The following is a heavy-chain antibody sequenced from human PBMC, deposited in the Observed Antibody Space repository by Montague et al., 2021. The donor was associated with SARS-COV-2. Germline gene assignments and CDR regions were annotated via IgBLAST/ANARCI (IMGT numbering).Heavy chain of an antibody. D-gene: IGHD3-9*01. CDR3: ARDGVLRYFDWSPYYHNYMDV. Sequence: LRLSCAASGFTFSSYWMHWVRQAPGKGLVWVSRINSDGSSTSYADSVKGRFTISRDNAKNTLYLQMNSLRAEDTAVYYCARDGVLRYFDWSPYYHNYMDVWGKGTTVTVSS. J-gene: IGHJ6*03. V-gene: IGHV3-74*01. CDR1: GFTFSSYW. CDR2: INSDGSST.